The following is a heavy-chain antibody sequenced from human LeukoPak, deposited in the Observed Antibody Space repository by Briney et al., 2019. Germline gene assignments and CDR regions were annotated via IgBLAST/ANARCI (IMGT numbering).Heavy chain of an antibody. J-gene: IGHJ6*02. D-gene: IGHD2-15*01. CDR2: INPSGGST. CDR3: ARAGTIVVVVAALPKARHPGMVV. CDR1: GYTFTSYY. Sequence: ASVKVSCKASGYTFTSYYMHWVRQAPGQGLEWMGIINPSGGSTSYAQKFQGRVTMTRDTSTSTVYMELSSLRSEDTAVYYCARAGTIVVVVAALPKARHPGMVVWGQGTTVTVSS. V-gene: IGHV1-46*01.